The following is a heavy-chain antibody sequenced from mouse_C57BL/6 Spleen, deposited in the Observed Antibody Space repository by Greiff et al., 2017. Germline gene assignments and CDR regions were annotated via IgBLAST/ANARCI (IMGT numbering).Heavy chain of an antibody. Sequence: EVQLQQSGPELVKPGASVKISCKASGYTFTDYYMTWVKQSHGKSLEWIGDINPNNGGTSYNQKFKGKATLTVDKSSSTAYMELRSLTSEDSAVYYCARRGENDEFAYWGQGTLVTVSA. D-gene: IGHD2-12*01. J-gene: IGHJ3*01. CDR2: INPNNGGT. V-gene: IGHV1-26*01. CDR1: GYTFTDYY. CDR3: ARRGENDEFAY.